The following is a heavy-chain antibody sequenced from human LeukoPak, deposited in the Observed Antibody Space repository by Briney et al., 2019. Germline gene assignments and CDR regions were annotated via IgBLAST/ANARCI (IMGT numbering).Heavy chain of an antibody. Sequence: GGSLRLSCAASGFTFSSYWTTWVRQAPGKGLEWVANIKQDGSEKYYVDSVKGRFTISRDNAKNSLYLQMNSLRVEDTAVYYCARYSYGQIDYWGQGTLVTVSS. CDR2: IKQDGSEK. CDR3: ARYSYGQIDY. CDR1: GFTFSSYW. J-gene: IGHJ4*02. V-gene: IGHV3-7*01. D-gene: IGHD5-18*01.